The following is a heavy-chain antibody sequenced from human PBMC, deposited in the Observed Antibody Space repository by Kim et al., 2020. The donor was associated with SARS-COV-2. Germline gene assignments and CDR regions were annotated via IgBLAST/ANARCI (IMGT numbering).Heavy chain of an antibody. V-gene: IGHV1-3*01. CDR2: INAGNGNT. CDR3: ARRRYCSSTSCYLIGGPHYYGMDV. Sequence: ASVKVSCKASGYTFTSYAMHWVRQAPGQRLEWMGWINAGNGNTKYSQKFQGRVTITRDTSASTAYMELSSLRSEDTAVYYCARRRYCSSTSCYLIGGPHYYGMDVWGQGTTVTVSS. J-gene: IGHJ6*02. CDR1: GYTFTSYA. D-gene: IGHD2-2*01.